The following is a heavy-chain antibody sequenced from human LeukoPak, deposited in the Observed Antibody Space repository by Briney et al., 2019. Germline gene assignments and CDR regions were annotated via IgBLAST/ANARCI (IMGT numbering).Heavy chain of an antibody. V-gene: IGHV3-23*01. D-gene: IGHD6-13*01. Sequence: PGGSLRLSCAASGFTFSSYGMSWVRQAPGKGLEWVSDISGSGGSTYYADSVKGRFTISRDNSQNTLYLQMNSLRAEGTAVYYCAKEHGGRSWYEDAFDIWGQGTMVTVSS. CDR3: AKEHGGRSWYEDAFDI. CDR2: ISGSGGST. CDR1: GFTFSSYG. J-gene: IGHJ3*02.